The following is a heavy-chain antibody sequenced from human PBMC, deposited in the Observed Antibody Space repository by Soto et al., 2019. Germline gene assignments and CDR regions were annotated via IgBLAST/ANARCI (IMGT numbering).Heavy chain of an antibody. V-gene: IGHV1-18*04. CDR1: GYTVPRYG. CDR3: ARDAYSITGTTILDY. Sequence: ASVKVSCQASGYTVPRYGISWVRQARGQRLEWMGWISAYNGNTNYAQKLQGRVTMTTDTPTSTAYMELRSLRSDDTAVYYCARDAYSITGTTILDYWGQGTLVTVSS. J-gene: IGHJ4*02. CDR2: ISAYNGNT. D-gene: IGHD1-20*01.